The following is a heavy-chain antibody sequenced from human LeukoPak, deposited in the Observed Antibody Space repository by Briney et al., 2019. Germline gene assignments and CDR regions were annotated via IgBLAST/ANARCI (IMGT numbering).Heavy chain of an antibody. CDR3: AKEGGIGSYLSH. V-gene: IGHV3-48*01. Sequence: TGGSLRLSCAASGFTFSNYNMNWVRQAPGKGLEWVSYISNSGSTKYYADSAKGQFTISRDNAKNSLYLQMNSLKAEDTAVYYCAKEGGIGSYLSHWGQGSLVTVSS. CDR2: ISNSGSTK. J-gene: IGHJ4*02. CDR1: GFTFSNYN. D-gene: IGHD1-26*01.